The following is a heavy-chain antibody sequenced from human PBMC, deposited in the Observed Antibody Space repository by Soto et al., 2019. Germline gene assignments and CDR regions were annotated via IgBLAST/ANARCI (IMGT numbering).Heavy chain of an antibody. CDR2: IKQDGSEK. V-gene: IGHV3-7*03. CDR1: GFTFSSYW. J-gene: IGHJ6*02. D-gene: IGHD3-16*01. Sequence: GSLRLSCAASGFTFSSYWMSWVRQAPGKGLEWVANIKQDGSEKYYVDSVKGRFTISRDNAKNSLYLQMNSLRAEDTAVYYCARDLGRLGDYYGMDVWGQGTTVTVS. CDR3: ARDLGRLGDYYGMDV.